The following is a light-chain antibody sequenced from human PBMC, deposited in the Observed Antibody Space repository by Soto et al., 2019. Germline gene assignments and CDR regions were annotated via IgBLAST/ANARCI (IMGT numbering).Light chain of an antibody. CDR2: DVS. V-gene: IGLV2-11*01. CDR3: GTWDSSLSVHV. J-gene: IGLJ1*01. Sequence: QSALAQPRSVSGSPGQSVTISCTGTSSDVGYYNYVSWYQQYPGKAPKLMIYDVSGRPSGVPDRFSGSKSGNTASLTISGLQAEDEAYYYCGTWDSSLSVHVFGTGTKV. CDR1: SSDVGYYNY.